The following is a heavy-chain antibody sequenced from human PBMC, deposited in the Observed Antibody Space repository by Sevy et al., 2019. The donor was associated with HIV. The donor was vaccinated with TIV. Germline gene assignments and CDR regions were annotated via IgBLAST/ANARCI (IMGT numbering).Heavy chain of an antibody. Sequence: GGSLRLSCAASGFTFSNYWMTWVRQAPGKGLEWVSNIKRDGSEKYYVDSVKGRFTISRDNAKNSLYLQMNSLRAEDTALYYCARDCNSASCLWRLDVWGQGTTVTVSS. CDR2: IKRDGSEK. D-gene: IGHD2-2*01. V-gene: IGHV3-7*03. J-gene: IGHJ6*02. CDR3: ARDCNSASCLWRLDV. CDR1: GFTFSNYW.